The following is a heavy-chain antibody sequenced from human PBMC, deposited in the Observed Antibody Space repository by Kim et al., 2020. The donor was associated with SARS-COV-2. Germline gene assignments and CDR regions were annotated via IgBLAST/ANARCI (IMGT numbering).Heavy chain of an antibody. J-gene: IGHJ6*02. CDR3: ARSPATFYYYYGMDV. Sequence: SHKRRVTISVDTSKNQFSLKLSSVTAADTAVYYCARSPATFYYYYGMDVWGQGTTVTVSS. V-gene: IGHV4-31*02. D-gene: IGHD1-1*01.